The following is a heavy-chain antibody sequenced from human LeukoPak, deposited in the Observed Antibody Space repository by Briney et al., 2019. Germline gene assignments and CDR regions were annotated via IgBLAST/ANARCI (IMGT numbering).Heavy chain of an antibody. CDR1: GEPFSDYY. Sequence: TPSETLSLTCAVYGEPFSDYYWSWIRQSPEKGLEWIGEINHSGSTNYNPSLKSRVTISVDTSKSQFSLKLNSIIAADTAVYYCARVDSWSSIDSWGQGTLVTVSS. V-gene: IGHV4-34*01. J-gene: IGHJ4*02. CDR3: ARVDSWSSIDS. D-gene: IGHD6-6*01. CDR2: INHSGST.